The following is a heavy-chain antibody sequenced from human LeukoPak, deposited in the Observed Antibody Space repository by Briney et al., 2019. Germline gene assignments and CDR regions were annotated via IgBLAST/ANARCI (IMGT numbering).Heavy chain of an antibody. CDR2: IYYSGST. V-gene: IGHV4-39*07. CDR1: GGSISSSSYY. D-gene: IGHD3-16*02. CDR3: ARVDYDYVWGSYRYPGAFDI. J-gene: IGHJ3*02. Sequence: SEALSLTCTVSGGSISSSSYYWGWIRQPPGKGLEWIGSIYYSGSTYYNPSLKSRVTISVDTSKNQFSLKLSPVTAADTAVYYCARVDYDYVWGSYRYPGAFDIWGQGTMVTVSS.